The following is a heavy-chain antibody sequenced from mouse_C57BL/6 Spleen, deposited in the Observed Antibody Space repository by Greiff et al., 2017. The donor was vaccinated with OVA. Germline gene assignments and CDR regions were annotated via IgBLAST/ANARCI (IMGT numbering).Heavy chain of an antibody. V-gene: IGHV1-64*01. CDR1: GYTFPCYW. J-gene: IGHJ3*01. CDR3: ARDYSKGFAD. CDR2: IHPNSGST. D-gene: IGHD2-5*01. Sequence: QLQQPGAELVKPGASVKLSCKASGYTFPCYWLHWVKQRPGQGHEWIGMIHPNSGSTNYNEKFKRKATLTVDKSSSTAYMQHSSLTSEDSAVYYWARDYSKGFADWGQGTLVTVSA.